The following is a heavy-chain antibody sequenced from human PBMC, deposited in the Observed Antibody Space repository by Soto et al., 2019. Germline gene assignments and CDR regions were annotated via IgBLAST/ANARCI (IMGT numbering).Heavy chain of an antibody. CDR1: GFSFSSYA. CDR3: VRDGYSSTWYPKGPLDH. CDR2: ISYDGSKN. Sequence: QVQLVESGGGVVQPGRSLRLSCAASGFSFSSYAMHWVRQAPGKGLEWMAAISYDGSKNYYADSVKGRFTISRDNSKNTLHVLMNSLRAEDTAVYYCVRDGYSSTWYPKGPLDHWGQGTLVIVSS. D-gene: IGHD6-13*01. V-gene: IGHV3-30*01. J-gene: IGHJ5*02.